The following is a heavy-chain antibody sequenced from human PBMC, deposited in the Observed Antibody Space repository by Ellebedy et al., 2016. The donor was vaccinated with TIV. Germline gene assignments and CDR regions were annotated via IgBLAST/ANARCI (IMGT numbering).Heavy chain of an antibody. CDR2: IYYSGST. J-gene: IGHJ6*03. Sequence: SETLSLXXTVSGGSISSSSYYWGWIRQPPGKGLEWIGSIYYSGSTYYNPSLKSRITISVDTSKNHFSLKLSSVTAADTAVYYCARGISRGYYYYMDVWGKGTALTVSS. CDR1: GGSISSSSYY. CDR3: ARGISRGYYYYMDV. V-gene: IGHV4-39*07.